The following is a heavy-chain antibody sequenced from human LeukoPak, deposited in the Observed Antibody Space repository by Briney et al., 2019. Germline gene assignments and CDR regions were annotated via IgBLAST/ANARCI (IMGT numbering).Heavy chain of an antibody. CDR2: IRSRASSYAT. D-gene: IGHD2-15*01. V-gene: IGHV3-73*01. Sequence: GGSLKLSCAASGFTLSDSGMHWVRQASGKGLEWVGRIRSRASSYATAYAASVRGRFTISRDDSKNTAYLQMNSLRTEDTAVYYCTRRYCSGGSCYSDYWGQGTLVTVSS. J-gene: IGHJ4*02. CDR3: TRRYCSGGSCYSDY. CDR1: GFTLSDSG.